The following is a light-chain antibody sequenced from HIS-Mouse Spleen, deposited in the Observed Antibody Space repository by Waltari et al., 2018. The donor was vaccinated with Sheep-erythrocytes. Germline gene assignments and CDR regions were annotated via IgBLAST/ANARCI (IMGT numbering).Light chain of an antibody. Sequence: EIVMTQSPATLSVSPGERATLPCRASQSVSSNLAWYQQKPGQAPRLLIHGASTRATGIPARFSGSGSGTEFTLTISSMQSEDFAVYYCQQYNNWPPGTFGQGTKLEIK. V-gene: IGKV3-15*01. CDR1: QSVSSN. CDR3: QQYNNWPPGT. J-gene: IGKJ2*02. CDR2: GAS.